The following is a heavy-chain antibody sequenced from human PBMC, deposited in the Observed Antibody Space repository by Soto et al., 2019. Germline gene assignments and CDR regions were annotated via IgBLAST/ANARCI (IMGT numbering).Heavy chain of an antibody. J-gene: IGHJ4*02. Sequence: ASVKVSCKASGYTFTSYGISWVRQAPGQGLEWMGWISAYNGNTNYAQKLQGRVTMTTDTSTSTAYMELRSLRSDDTAVYYCARDRXXRPVSSGXXXXYXGQGTLVTVSS. V-gene: IGHV1-18*01. CDR3: ARDRXXRPVSSGXXXXY. CDR1: GYTFTSYG. CDR2: ISAYNGNT. D-gene: IGHD3-10*01.